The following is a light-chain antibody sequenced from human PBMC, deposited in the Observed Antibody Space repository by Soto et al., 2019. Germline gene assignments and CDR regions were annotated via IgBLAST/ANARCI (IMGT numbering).Light chain of an antibody. J-gene: IGKJ2*01. Sequence: DIQMTQSPSSLSASVGDRVTITCRASQSITNYLNWYQQRPGKPPKLLIYAASSLQSGVPSRFSGSGSGTDFTLTISSLQPEDFATYYCQQSYSAPYTFGQGTKLEIK. CDR3: QQSYSAPYT. CDR2: AAS. CDR1: QSITNY. V-gene: IGKV1-39*01.